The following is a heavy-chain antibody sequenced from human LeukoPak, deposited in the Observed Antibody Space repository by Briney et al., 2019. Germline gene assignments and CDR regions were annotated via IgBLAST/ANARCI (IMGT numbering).Heavy chain of an antibody. CDR2: IYYIGRT. V-gene: IGHV4-59*01. CDR1: GASLSSYY. Sequence: PSEALSLTCTVSGASLSSYYWSWIRQPPGEGLERIWYIYYIGRTNYNPSLKSRVTISLDTSKNQLSLKLSSVTAADTAVYYCARDPGPYCTTTTCYVDYWGQGTLVTVSS. D-gene: IGHD2-2*01. J-gene: IGHJ4*02. CDR3: ARDPGPYCTTTTCYVDY.